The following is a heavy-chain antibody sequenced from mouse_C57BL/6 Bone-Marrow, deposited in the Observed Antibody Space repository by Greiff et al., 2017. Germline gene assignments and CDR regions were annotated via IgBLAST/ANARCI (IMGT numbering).Heavy chain of an antibody. Sequence: QVQLPQSGAELVKPGASVKLSCKASGYTFTEYTIHWVKQRSGQGLEWIGWFYPGSGSIKYNEKFKDKATLTADKASSTGYMELSRVTSEDSAVYFCARHEDVDYQLYFDYWGQGTTLTVSS. CDR2: FYPGSGSI. CDR3: ARHEDVDYQLYFDY. CDR1: GYTFTEYT. J-gene: IGHJ2*01. D-gene: IGHD2-4*01. V-gene: IGHV1-62-2*01.